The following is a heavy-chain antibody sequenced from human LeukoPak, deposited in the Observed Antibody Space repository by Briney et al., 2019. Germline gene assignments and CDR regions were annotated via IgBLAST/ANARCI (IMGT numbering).Heavy chain of an antibody. J-gene: IGHJ5*02. Sequence: SETLSLTCTVSGGSLSSYYWSWIRQPAGKGLEWIGRIYTSGSTNYNPSLKSRVTMSVHTSKNQFSLKLSSVTAAGTALYYCARKLPYYYGWFDPWGQETRVTVPS. CDR3: ARKLPYYYGWFDP. V-gene: IGHV4-4*07. CDR2: IYTSGST. CDR1: GGSLSSYY. D-gene: IGHD3-10*01.